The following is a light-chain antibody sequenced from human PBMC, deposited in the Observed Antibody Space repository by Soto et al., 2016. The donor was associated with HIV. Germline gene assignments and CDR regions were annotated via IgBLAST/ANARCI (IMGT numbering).Light chain of an antibody. CDR1: QTINNY. CDR2: AAS. J-gene: IGKJ5*01. Sequence: IQMTQSPSSLSASVGDRVTITCRASQTINNYLNWYQQKPGKAPKVLIYAASNLQSGVPSRFSGSGSGTDFTLTISSLQPEDFATYYCQQSYITPSITFGQGTRLEIK. V-gene: IGKV1-39*01. CDR3: QQSYITPSIT.